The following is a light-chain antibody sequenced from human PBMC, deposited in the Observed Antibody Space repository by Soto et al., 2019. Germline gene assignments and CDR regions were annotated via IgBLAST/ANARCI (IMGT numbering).Light chain of an antibody. J-gene: IGKJ1*01. CDR3: QQYNSYST. Sequence: DIQMTQSPSTLSASVGDRVTITCRASQSISTWLAWYQQKPGKAPKLLIYDASRLESGVPSRFSGSGSGTEFTLTISSLQPEDFASYYCQQYNSYSTFGKGTKVEIK. V-gene: IGKV1-5*01. CDR2: DAS. CDR1: QSISTW.